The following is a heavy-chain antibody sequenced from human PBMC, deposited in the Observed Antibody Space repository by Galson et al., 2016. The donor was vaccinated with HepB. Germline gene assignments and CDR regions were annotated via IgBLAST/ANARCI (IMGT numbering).Heavy chain of an antibody. V-gene: IGHV3-23*01. J-gene: IGHJ6*02. CDR2: IGGSGSGT. CDR1: GLTFSLYA. CDR3: ARGPGYYSASGRPWDYNPMDG. D-gene: IGHD3-10*01. Sequence: SLRLSCAASGLTFSLYAMSWVRQAPGKGLEWVSAIGGSGSGTYYADSVKGRFTISRDNAQNTLYLQITSLTGEDTSVYYCARGPGYYSASGRPWDYNPMDGGGQGTTVIVSS.